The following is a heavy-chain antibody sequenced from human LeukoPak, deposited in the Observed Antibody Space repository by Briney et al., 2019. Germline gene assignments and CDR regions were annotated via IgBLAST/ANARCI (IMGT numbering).Heavy chain of an antibody. V-gene: IGHV1-69*04. CDR2: IIPILGIA. J-gene: IGHJ4*02. Sequence: SVKVSCKASGGSFSSYAISWVRQAPGQGLEWMGRIIPILGIANYAQKFQGRVTITADKSTSTAYMELSSLRSEDTAVYYCARADYGDPMGYFDYWGQGTLVTVSS. D-gene: IGHD4-17*01. CDR1: GGSFSSYA. CDR3: ARADYGDPMGYFDY.